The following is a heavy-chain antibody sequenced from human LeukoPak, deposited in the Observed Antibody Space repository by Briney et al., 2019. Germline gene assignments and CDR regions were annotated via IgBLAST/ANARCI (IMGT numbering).Heavy chain of an antibody. CDR3: AKARGGSTGWDY. Sequence: GGSLRLSCAASRFSLGTYGMSWVRQAPGKGLEWVSSITSSGGSTYYADSVKGRFTISRDNSKNTLYLQMNSLGADDTAVYYCAKARGGSTGWDYWGQGTLVTVSS. D-gene: IGHD6-19*01. CDR1: RFSLGTYG. J-gene: IGHJ4*02. CDR2: ITSSGGST. V-gene: IGHV3-23*01.